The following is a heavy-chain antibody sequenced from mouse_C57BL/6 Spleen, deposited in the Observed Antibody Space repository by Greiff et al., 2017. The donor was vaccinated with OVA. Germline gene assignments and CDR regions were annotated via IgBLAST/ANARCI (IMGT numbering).Heavy chain of an antibody. J-gene: IGHJ4*01. V-gene: IGHV8-12*01. CDR1: GFSLSTSGMG. CDR2: IYWDDDK. CDR3: ARSLAYAVDF. Sequence: QVTLKVSGPGILQSSQTLSLTCSFSGFSLSTSGMGVSWIRQPSGNGLVWLAHIYWDDDKRYNPSLKSRLTSSKDTSRNQVFLKITSVDTADTATFCSARSLAYAVDFWGQRTSVTVSS.